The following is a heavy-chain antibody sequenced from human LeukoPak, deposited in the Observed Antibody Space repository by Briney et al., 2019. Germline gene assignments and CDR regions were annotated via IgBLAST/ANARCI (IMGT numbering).Heavy chain of an antibody. V-gene: IGHV4-34*01. Sequence: PSETLSLTCTVSGGSISSYYWSWIRQPPGKGLEWIGEINHSGSTNYNPSLKSRVTISVDTSKNQFSLKLSSVTAADTAVYYCANLADDYWGQGTLVTVSS. J-gene: IGHJ4*02. CDR3: ANLADDY. CDR2: INHSGST. CDR1: GGSISSYY.